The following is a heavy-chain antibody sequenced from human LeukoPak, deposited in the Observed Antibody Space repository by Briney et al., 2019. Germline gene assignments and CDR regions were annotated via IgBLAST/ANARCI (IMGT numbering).Heavy chain of an antibody. CDR3: ARGSSGSYLSAFDI. Sequence: ASVKVSCKASGYTFTGYYMHWVRQAPGQGLEWMGWINPNSGGTNYAQKFQGRVTMTRDTSISTAYMELSRLRSDDTAVYYCARGSSGSYLSAFDIWGQGTMVAVSS. CDR1: GYTFTGYY. D-gene: IGHD1-26*01. V-gene: IGHV1-2*02. CDR2: INPNSGGT. J-gene: IGHJ3*02.